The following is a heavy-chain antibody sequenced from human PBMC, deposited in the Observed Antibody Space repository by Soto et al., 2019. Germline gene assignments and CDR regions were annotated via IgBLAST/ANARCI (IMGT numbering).Heavy chain of an antibody. CDR3: ARIAYHDSGSYFFDY. V-gene: IGHV1-69*01. Sequence: QVQLVQSGAEVKTPGSSVKVSCKASGDTFSAYGLSWVRQAPGQGLEWVGGVVPIFDTTNYGQKFRDRVTITTDELTSTVYMELSSLRSDDTAVYYGARIAYHDSGSYFFDYWAQGTLVTVSS. D-gene: IGHD3-22*01. J-gene: IGHJ4*02. CDR2: VVPIFDTT. CDR1: GDTFSAYG.